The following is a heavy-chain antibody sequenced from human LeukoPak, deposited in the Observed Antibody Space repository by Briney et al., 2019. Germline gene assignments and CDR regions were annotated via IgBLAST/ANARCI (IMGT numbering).Heavy chain of an antibody. V-gene: IGHV5-51*01. CDR2: IYPGDSDT. CDR3: ARSLTARGSYAL. Sequence: GESLKISCKCSGYSFTSYWIGWARQMPGKGLEWMGTIYPGDSDTRYSPSFQGQVTISADKSISTAYLQWSSLKASDTAMYFCARSLTARGSYALWGQGTLVTASS. D-gene: IGHD1-26*01. CDR1: GYSFTSYW. J-gene: IGHJ4*02.